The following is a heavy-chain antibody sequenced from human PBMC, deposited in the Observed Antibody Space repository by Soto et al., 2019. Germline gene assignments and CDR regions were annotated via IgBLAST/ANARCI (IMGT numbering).Heavy chain of an antibody. CDR3: ARVQPGTIDY. CDR1: GGSISSYN. Sequence: SETLSLTCTVSGGSISSYNWSWLRQPPGKGLEWIGYIYYSGSTNYNPSLKSRVTISVDTSKNQFSLKLSSVTAADTAVYYCARVQPGTIDYWGQGALVTVSS. D-gene: IGHD1-1*01. CDR2: IYYSGST. V-gene: IGHV4-59*01. J-gene: IGHJ4*02.